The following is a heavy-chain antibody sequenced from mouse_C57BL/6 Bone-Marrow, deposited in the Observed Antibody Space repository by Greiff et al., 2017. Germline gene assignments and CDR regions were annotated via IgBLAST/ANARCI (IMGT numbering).Heavy chain of an antibody. D-gene: IGHD2-4*01. CDR3: AREEDYYDYAYYYAMDY. CDR1: GYSITSGYY. Sequence: EVKLVESGPGLVKPSQSLSLTCSVTGYSITSGYYWNWIRQFPGNKLEWMGYISYDGSNNYNPSLKNRISITRDTSKHQFFLKLNSVTTEDTATYYCAREEDYYDYAYYYAMDYWGQGTSVTVSS. CDR2: ISYDGSN. V-gene: IGHV3-6*01. J-gene: IGHJ4*01.